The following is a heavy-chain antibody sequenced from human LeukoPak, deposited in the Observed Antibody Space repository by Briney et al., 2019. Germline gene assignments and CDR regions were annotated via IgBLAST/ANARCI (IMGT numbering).Heavy chain of an antibody. CDR1: GGTFSSYD. CDR3: ARETRMVATMRVGYYYYYGMDV. J-gene: IGHJ6*02. CDR2: MNPNSGNT. Sequence: EASVKVSCKASGGTFSSYDINWVRQATGQGLEWMGWMNPNSGNTGYAQKFQGRVTMTRNTSISTAYMELSSLRSEDTAVYYCARETRMVATMRVGYYYYYGMDVWGQGTTVTVSS. V-gene: IGHV1-8*02. D-gene: IGHD5-12*01.